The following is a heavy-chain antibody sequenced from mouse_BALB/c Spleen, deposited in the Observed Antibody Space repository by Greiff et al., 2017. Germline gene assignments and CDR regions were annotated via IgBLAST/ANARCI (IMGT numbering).Heavy chain of an antibody. Sequence: VQLQQSGPGLVKPSQSLSLTCTVTGYSITSDYAWNWIRQFPGNKLEWMGYISYSGSTSYNPSLKSRISITRDTSKNQFFLQLNSGTTEDTATYYCARTDYYGSSYAFAYWGQGTLVTVSA. CDR1: GYSITSDYA. D-gene: IGHD1-1*01. CDR3: ARTDYYGSSYAFAY. J-gene: IGHJ3*01. CDR2: ISYSGST. V-gene: IGHV3-2*02.